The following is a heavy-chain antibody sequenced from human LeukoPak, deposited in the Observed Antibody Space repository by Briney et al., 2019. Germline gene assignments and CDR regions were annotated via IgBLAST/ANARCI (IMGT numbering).Heavy chain of an antibody. D-gene: IGHD1-26*01. CDR2: ISGSGGST. CDR1: GFTFSSYA. CDR3: AKGPSGSYYYYYYMDV. Sequence: GGSLRLSCAASGFTFSSYAMSWVRQAPGKGLEGVSAISGSGGSTYYADSVKGRFTISRDNSKNTLYLQMNSLRAEDTAVYYCAKGPSGSYYYYYYMDVWGKGTTVTISS. V-gene: IGHV3-23*01. J-gene: IGHJ6*03.